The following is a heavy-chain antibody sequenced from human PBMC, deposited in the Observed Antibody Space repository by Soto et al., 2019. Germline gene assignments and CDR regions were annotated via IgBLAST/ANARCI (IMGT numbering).Heavy chain of an antibody. D-gene: IGHD1-26*01. CDR3: AKRGSGSQFDY. V-gene: IGHV3-23*01. Sequence: GGSQRVSCTAAGCNFISYAMSWVRQTPGKGLEWVSVISGSGDSTYYADSVKGRFTISRDNSKNTLYLQMNSLRAEDTAVYYCAKRGSGSQFDYWGQGTRVTVSS. CDR2: ISGSGDST. J-gene: IGHJ4*02. CDR1: GCNFISYA.